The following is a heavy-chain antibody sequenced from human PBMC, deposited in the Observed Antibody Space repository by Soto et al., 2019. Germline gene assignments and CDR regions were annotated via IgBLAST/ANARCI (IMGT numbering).Heavy chain of an antibody. Sequence: QVQLVESGGGVVQPGRSLRLSCAASGFTFSDYAMHWVRQAPGKGLEWVAVISYDGSNKCYADSVKGRFTISRDNSKNTLYLQMNGLRAEDTAVCYCARGYCSGGRCYSIDNWGQGTLVTVSS. CDR2: ISYDGSNK. CDR3: ARGYCSGGRCYSIDN. V-gene: IGHV3-30-3*01. CDR1: GFTFSDYA. J-gene: IGHJ4*02. D-gene: IGHD2-15*01.